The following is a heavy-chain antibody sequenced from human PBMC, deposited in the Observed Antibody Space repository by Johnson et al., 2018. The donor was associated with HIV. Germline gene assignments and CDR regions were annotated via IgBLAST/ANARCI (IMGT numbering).Heavy chain of an antibody. D-gene: IGHD3-3*01. J-gene: IGHJ3*02. CDR1: GFTFSSYW. V-gene: IGHV3-7*01. CDR3: ARDPNTYYSFWSGMRAFDI. Sequence: VKLVESVGGLVQPGGSLRVSCAASGFTFSSYWMSWVRQAPGKGLEWVAIINQDGSEKYYVDSVKGRFTISRDNAKNSLYLQMNSLRAEDTAGYYCARDPNTYYSFWSGMRAFDIWGQGTMVTVSP. CDR2: INQDGSEK.